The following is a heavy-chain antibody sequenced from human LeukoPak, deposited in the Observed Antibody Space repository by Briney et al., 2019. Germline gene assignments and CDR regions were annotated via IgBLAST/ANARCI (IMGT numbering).Heavy chain of an antibody. CDR2: IDPGDSDT. J-gene: IGHJ5*01. D-gene: IGHD3-9*01. CDR3: SRLSRPHILDTNWFDS. Sequence: GESLKISCKCSGYSFTSYWIGGVRQVPGKGLGWMGIIDPGDSDTRYSPSFQGQVTISADKSISTAYLQWSSLKASDTAMYYCSRLSRPHILDTNWFDSWGQGSLVTVSS. CDR1: GYSFTSYW. V-gene: IGHV5-51*01.